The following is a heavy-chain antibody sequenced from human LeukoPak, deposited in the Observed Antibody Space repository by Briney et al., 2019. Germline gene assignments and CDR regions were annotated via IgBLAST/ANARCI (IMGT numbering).Heavy chain of an antibody. D-gene: IGHD2-2*01. V-gene: IGHV1-58*02. CDR2: IVVGSGNT. CDR1: GFTFTSSA. Sequence: SVKVSCKASGFTFTSSAMQWVRQARGQRLEWIGWIVVGSGNTNYAQKFQERVTITRDMATSTAYMELSSLRSEDTAVYYCAAGYCSSTSCYRPYYYYMDVWGKGTTVTISS. CDR3: AAGYCSSTSCYRPYYYYMDV. J-gene: IGHJ6*03.